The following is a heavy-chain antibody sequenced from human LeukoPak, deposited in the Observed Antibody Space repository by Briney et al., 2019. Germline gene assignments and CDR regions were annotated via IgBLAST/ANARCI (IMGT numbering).Heavy chain of an antibody. D-gene: IGHD2-15*01. J-gene: IGHJ4*02. CDR2: VNPNSGHT. Sequence: ASVKVSCKASGYTFTSYDINWVRQATRQGLQWMGWVNPNSGHTGYAQKFQGRVTMTRNTSISTAYMELSSLRSEDTAVYYCARGAPGSYCSGGSCPYFDYWGQGTLVSVSS. CDR1: GYTFTSYD. CDR3: ARGAPGSYCSGGSCPYFDY. V-gene: IGHV1-8*01.